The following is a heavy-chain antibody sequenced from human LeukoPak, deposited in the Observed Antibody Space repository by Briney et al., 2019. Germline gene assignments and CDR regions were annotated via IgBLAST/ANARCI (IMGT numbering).Heavy chain of an antibody. D-gene: IGHD6-13*01. V-gene: IGHV1-2*02. J-gene: IGHJ1*01. CDR1: GYTFSGYY. CDR2: INPNSGGT. CDR3: ARGYPLSTTAAGTYFQH. Sequence: PGASVKVSCKASGYTFSGYYMHWVRQAPGQGLEWMGWINPNSGGTNYAQKFQGRVTTTRDTSISTAYMELSRLRSDDTAVYYCARGYPLSTTAAGTYFQHWGQGTLVTVSS.